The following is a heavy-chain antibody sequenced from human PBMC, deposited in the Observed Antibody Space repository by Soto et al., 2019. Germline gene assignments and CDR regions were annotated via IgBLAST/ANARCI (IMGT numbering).Heavy chain of an antibody. CDR2: IYYSGST. D-gene: IGHD5-12*01. CDR3: ARLRRDGYNWDY. V-gene: IGHV4-39*01. J-gene: IGHJ4*02. Sequence: QLQLQESGPGLVKPSETLSLTCTVSGGSISSSSYYWGWIRQPPGKGLEWIGSIYYSGSTYYNPSLRSRATISVATSKNQFSLKLSSVTAADTAVYYCARLRRDGYNWDYWGQGTLVTVSS. CDR1: GGSISSSSYY.